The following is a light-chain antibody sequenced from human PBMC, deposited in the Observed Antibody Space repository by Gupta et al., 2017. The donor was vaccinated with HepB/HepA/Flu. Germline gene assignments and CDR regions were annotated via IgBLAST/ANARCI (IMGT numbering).Light chain of an antibody. CDR1: ALPKKY. Sequence: SSALTPPPSLTVSPGQTARITCSGVALPKKYAYWYQQKPGQAPVLVIYKDSERPSGIPERFSGSSSGTTVTLTISGVQAEDEADYYCQSADSSGTDVVFGGGTKLTVL. CDR2: KDS. CDR3: QSADSSGTDVV. V-gene: IGLV3-25*03. J-gene: IGLJ2*01.